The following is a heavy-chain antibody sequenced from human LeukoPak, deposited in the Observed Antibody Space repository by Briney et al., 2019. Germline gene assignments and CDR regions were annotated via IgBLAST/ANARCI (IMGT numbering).Heavy chain of an antibody. V-gene: IGHV3-48*03. Sequence: PGGFLRLSCAASGFXFSSYEINWVRQAPGKGLEWVSYISSSGSTIYYADSVKGRFTVSRDNAKNSLYLQMNSLRAEDTAVYYCARETRLLIGYWGQGTLVTVSS. CDR3: ARETRLLIGY. CDR1: GFXFSSYE. D-gene: IGHD3-22*01. CDR2: ISSSGSTI. J-gene: IGHJ4*02.